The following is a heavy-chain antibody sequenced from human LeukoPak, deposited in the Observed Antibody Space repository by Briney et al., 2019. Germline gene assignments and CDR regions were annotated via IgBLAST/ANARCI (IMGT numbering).Heavy chain of an antibody. CDR2: ISSSGSTI. CDR1: GFTFSSYE. D-gene: IGHD2-21*01. V-gene: IGHV3-48*03. J-gene: IGHJ6*02. CDR3: ARDRAGLFDYGMDF. Sequence: GGSLRLSCAASGFTFSSYEMNWVRQAPGKGLEWVSYISSSGSTIYYADSVKGRFTISRDNAKNSLYLQMNSLRAEDTAVYYCARDRAGLFDYGMDFWGQGTTVTVSS.